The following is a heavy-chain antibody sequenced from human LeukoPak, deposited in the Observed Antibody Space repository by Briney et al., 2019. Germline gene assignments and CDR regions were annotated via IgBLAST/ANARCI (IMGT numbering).Heavy chain of an antibody. V-gene: IGHV1-8*01. J-gene: IGHJ4*02. CDR3: ARVRPTNLGGIY. D-gene: IGHD7-27*01. Sequence: ASVKVSCKASGYTFTSHHINWLRQAAGQGREWMGWMNPNSGNTVYAQKFQGRVTMTWDTSISTAYMELSSLRSEDTAVYCCARVRPTNLGGIYWGQGTLVTVSS. CDR2: MNPNSGNT. CDR1: GYTFTSHH.